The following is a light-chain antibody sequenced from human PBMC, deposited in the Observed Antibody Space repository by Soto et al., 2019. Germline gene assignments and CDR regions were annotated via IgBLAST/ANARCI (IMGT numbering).Light chain of an antibody. CDR1: SSNIGADYD. Sequence: QAVVTQPPSVSGAPGQRVTISCTGSSSNIGADYDIHWYQHLPGTAPKLLIYANINRPSGVPDRFSGSKSGTSASLAITELQAEDDADYFCQSYDSSLSGWLFGGGTKLTVL. CDR2: ANI. CDR3: QSYDSSLSGWL. J-gene: IGLJ3*02. V-gene: IGLV1-40*01.